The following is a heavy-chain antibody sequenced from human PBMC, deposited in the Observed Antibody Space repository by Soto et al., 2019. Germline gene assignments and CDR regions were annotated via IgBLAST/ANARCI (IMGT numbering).Heavy chain of an antibody. CDR1: GGSFRGYY. J-gene: IGHJ6*03. D-gene: IGHD3-3*01. Sequence: SQTMCLPNAVYGGSFRGYYWRWISQPPGKGLEWIGEINHSGSTNYNPSLKSRVTISVDTSKNQFSLKLSSVTAADTAVYYCARGLRGGDFWSGYGRPSYYYYMDVWGKGTTVTVSS. CDR3: ARGLRGGDFWSGYGRPSYYYYMDV. CDR2: INHSGST. V-gene: IGHV4-34*01.